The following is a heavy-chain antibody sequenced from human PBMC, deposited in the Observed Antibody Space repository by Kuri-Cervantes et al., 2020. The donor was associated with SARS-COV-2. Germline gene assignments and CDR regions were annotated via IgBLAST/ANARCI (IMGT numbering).Heavy chain of an antibody. D-gene: IGHD3-9*01. CDR1: GYTFTSYY. V-gene: IGHV1-46*01. CDR3: ARYKASDILTGYYWGFDY. CDR2: INPSGGST. Sequence: ASVKVSCKASGYTFTSYYMHWVRQAPGQGLEWMGIINPSGGSTSYAQKFQGRVTMTRDTSTSTAYMELSSLRSEDTAVYYCARYKASDILTGYYWGFDYWAQGPLAPFP. J-gene: IGHJ4*03.